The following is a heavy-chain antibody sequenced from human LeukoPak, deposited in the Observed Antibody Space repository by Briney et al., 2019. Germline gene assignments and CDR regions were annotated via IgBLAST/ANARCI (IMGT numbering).Heavy chain of an antibody. CDR2: MSNSGENT. J-gene: IGHJ4*02. CDR3: AKGGASVTRYIDY. D-gene: IGHD4-17*01. CDR1: GFTFSSYS. Sequence: GGSLRLSCAASGFTFSSYSMQWVRQTPGKGLEWVGIMSNSGENTFYGEAVKGRFTISRDNSQNTLYLQMNSLRPEDTAVYYCAKGGASVTRYIDYWGQGTLVTVSS. V-gene: IGHV3-30*18.